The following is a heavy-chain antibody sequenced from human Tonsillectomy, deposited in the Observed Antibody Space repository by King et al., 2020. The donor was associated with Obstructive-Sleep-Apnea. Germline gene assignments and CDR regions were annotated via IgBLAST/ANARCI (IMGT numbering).Heavy chain of an antibody. V-gene: IGHV4-59*08. Sequence: VQLQESGPGLVKPSETLSLTCSVSGGSITDYYYSWIRQPPGEGLEWFVHICSTDIVKSNPSLRSRVTISVDTSKTQVSLTLISVTAADTALYYCARSNYEFWSGYYRYDYWGQGTQVTVST. CDR2: ICSTDIV. CDR3: ARSNYEFWSGYYRYDY. D-gene: IGHD3-3*01. CDR1: GGSITDYY. J-gene: IGHJ4*02.